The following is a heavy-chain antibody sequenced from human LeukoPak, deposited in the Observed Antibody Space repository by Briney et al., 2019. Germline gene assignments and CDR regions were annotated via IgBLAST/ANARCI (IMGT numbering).Heavy chain of an antibody. J-gene: IGHJ4*02. CDR3: TTDWKHCGGDCYAPFDY. CDR1: GFSFTDTW. D-gene: IGHD2-21*02. V-gene: IGHV3-15*07. Sequence: GGSLRLSCAASGFSFTDTWMNWVRQAPGKGLEWVGRIKRKSGGGTADYAAPVKGRFTISRDDSKNMLYLQMNSLKTEDTAVYYCTTDWKHCGGDCYAPFDYWGQGTLVTVSS. CDR2: IKRKSGGGTA.